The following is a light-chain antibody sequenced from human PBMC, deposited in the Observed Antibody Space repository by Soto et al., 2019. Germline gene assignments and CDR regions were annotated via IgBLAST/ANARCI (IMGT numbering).Light chain of an antibody. CDR2: GAS. V-gene: IGKV3-15*01. CDR3: QQYDNWPLT. J-gene: IGKJ4*01. CDR1: QSVSSN. Sequence: EIVMTQSLGTLSVSPGERATLSCRASQSVSSNLAWYQHKSGQAPRLLIYGASTRASGIPARFSGSGSGAEFTLTISSLQSEDFAVYYCQQYDNWPLTFGGGTKVEIK.